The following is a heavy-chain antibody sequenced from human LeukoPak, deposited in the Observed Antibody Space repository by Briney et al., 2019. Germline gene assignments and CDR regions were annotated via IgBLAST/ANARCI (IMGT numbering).Heavy chain of an antibody. CDR1: GFTFSSYW. V-gene: IGHV3-7*01. Sequence: GGSLRLSCAASGFTFSSYWMSWVRQAPGKGLEWVANIKQDGSEKDYVDSVKGRFTISRDNAKNSLYLQMNSLRAEDTAVYYCARDGGYNWNYVPPIFDYWGQGTLVTVSS. D-gene: IGHD1-7*01. J-gene: IGHJ4*02. CDR2: IKQDGSEK. CDR3: ARDGGYNWNYVPPIFDY.